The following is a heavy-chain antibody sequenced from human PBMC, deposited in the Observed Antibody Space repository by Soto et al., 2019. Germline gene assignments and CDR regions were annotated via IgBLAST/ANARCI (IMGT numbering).Heavy chain of an antibody. Sequence: ESGGGVVQPGRSLRLSCAASGFTFSSYGMHWVRQAPGKGLEWVAVISYDGSNKYYADSVKGRFTISRDNSKDTLYLQMNSLRAEDTAVYYCAKPTVLDVAFYILCQGTMVTGSS. V-gene: IGHV3-30*18. CDR3: AKPTVLDVAFYI. CDR2: ISYDGSNK. CDR1: GFTFSSYG. J-gene: IGHJ3*02.